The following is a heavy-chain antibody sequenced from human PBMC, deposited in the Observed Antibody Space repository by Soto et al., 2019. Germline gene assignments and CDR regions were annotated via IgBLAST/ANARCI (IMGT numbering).Heavy chain of an antibody. J-gene: IGHJ6*03. CDR3: ARDGAFCSGTGCRDYYHYMDF. CDR2: ISGSTSYT. D-gene: IGHD2-2*01. CDR1: GFSFSDYT. V-gene: IGHV3-21*01. Sequence: EVQLVESGGGLVKPGGSLRLSCAAYGFSFSDYTMNWVRQAPGKGLEWVSSISGSTSYTYYADSLKGRFTVSRDNAEKSLYLQMHSLRAEDTAVYYCARDGAFCSGTGCRDYYHYMDFWGKGTTVTVSS.